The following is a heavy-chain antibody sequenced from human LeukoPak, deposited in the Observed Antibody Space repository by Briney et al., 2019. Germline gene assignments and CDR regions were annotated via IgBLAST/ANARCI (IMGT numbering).Heavy chain of an antibody. V-gene: IGHV1-46*01. Sequence: ASVKVSCKASGYTFTSYYMHWVRQAPGQGLEWMGIINPSGGSTSYAQKFQGRVTMTRDTSTSTVYMKLSSLRSEDTAVYYCARDPPPRRVFPFGGAEHFDYWGQGTLVTVSS. CDR3: ARDPPPRRVFPFGGAEHFDY. D-gene: IGHD3-16*01. CDR1: GYTFTSYY. J-gene: IGHJ4*02. CDR2: INPSGGST.